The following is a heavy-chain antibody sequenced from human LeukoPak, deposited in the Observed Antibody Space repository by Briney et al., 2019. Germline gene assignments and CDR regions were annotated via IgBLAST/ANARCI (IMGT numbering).Heavy chain of an antibody. CDR2: IIPIFGTA. CDR3: ARQTTMVRGVFDAFGI. Sequence: GSSVKVSCKASGGTFSSYAISWVRQAPGQGLEWMGGIIPIFGTANYAQKFRGRVTITADKSTSTAYMELSSLRSEDTAVYYCARQTTMVRGVFDAFGIWGQGTMVTVSS. CDR1: GGTFSSYA. V-gene: IGHV1-69*06. D-gene: IGHD3-10*01. J-gene: IGHJ3*02.